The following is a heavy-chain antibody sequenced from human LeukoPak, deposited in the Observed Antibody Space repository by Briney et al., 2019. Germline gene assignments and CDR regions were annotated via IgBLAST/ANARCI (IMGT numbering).Heavy chain of an antibody. CDR2: IYWDDDK. D-gene: IGHD6-19*01. J-gene: IGHJ4*02. Sequence: SGHTLAHPTQPLTLTYTFSGLSLRTSAVAVGWIRQPPVKALESLALIYWDDDKRYSPSLKSRLTITKYTSKNRVVLTMNNMDPVDTATYYCAHGSGWYDYWGQGTLVTVSS. V-gene: IGHV2-5*02. CDR3: AHGSGWYDY. CDR1: GLSLRTSAVA.